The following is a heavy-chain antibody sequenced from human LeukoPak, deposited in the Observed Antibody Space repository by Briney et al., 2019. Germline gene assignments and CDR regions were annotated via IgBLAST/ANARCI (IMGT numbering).Heavy chain of an antibody. J-gene: IGHJ4*02. CDR3: ARERITIFGVTFDY. V-gene: IGHV1-2*02. CDR2: INPNSGGT. CDR1: GYTFTGYY. Sequence: ASVKVSCKASGYTFTGYYMHWVRQAPGQGLEWMGWINPNSGGTNYAQKFQGRVTMTRDTSISTAYMELSRLRSDDTAVCYCARERITIFGVTFDYWGQGTLVTVSS. D-gene: IGHD3-3*01.